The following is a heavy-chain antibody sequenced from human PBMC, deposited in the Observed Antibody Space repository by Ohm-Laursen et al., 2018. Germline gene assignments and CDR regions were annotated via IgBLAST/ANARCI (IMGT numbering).Heavy chain of an antibody. J-gene: IGHJ4*02. CDR1: GVSITSYA. V-gene: IGHV1-69*15. D-gene: IGHD3-3*01. CDR3: AKDLLWSGRAGYFDY. Sequence: SSVKVSCKASGVSITSYATIWVRQAPGQGLQWLGRIVPIFGTTNYAQKFQGRLTITADESTSTTYLELSSLRSDDTAVYYCAKDLLWSGRAGYFDYWGQGTLVTVSP. CDR2: IVPIFGTT.